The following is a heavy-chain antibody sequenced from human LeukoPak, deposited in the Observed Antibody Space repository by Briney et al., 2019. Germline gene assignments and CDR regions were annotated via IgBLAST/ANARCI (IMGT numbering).Heavy chain of an antibody. CDR3: ARRLVQYYGMDV. Sequence: GESLKISCRGSGYTFNDYWIGWVRQMPEKGLEWMGIIYPGDSGTSYSTSFQGQVTITADKSVSTAYLQWSSLKASDTAMYYCARRLVQYYGMDVWGQGTTVTVSS. CDR2: IYPGDSGT. D-gene: IGHD5-12*01. V-gene: IGHV5-51*01. J-gene: IGHJ6*02. CDR1: GYTFNDYW.